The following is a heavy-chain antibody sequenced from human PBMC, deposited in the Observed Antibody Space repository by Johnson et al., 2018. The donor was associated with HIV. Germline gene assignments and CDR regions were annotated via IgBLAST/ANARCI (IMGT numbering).Heavy chain of an antibody. CDR2: INWNGGST. J-gene: IGHJ3*02. Sequence: VQLVESGGGVVRPGGSLRLSCAASGFTFDDYGMSWVRQAPGKGLEWVSGINWNGGSTGYADSVKGRFTISRDNSKNTLYLQMNRLRAEDTSVYYCARWGRKDRLDAFDIWGQGTMVTVSS. CDR3: ARWGRKDRLDAFDI. D-gene: IGHD2-15*01. V-gene: IGHV3-20*04. CDR1: GFTFDDYG.